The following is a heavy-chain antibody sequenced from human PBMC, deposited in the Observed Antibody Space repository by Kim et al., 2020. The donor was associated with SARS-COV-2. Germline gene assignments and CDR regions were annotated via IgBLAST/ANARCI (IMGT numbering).Heavy chain of an antibody. V-gene: IGHV5-51*01. CDR2: IYPGDSDT. J-gene: IGHJ4*02. Sequence: GESLKISCKGSGYSFTSYWIGWVRQMPGKGLEWMGIIYPGDSDTRYSPSFQGQVTISADKSISTAYLQWSSLKASDTAMYYCARQRIAAAGTLPLADYWGQGTLVTVSS. CDR3: ARQRIAAAGTLPLADY. CDR1: GYSFTSYW. D-gene: IGHD6-13*01.